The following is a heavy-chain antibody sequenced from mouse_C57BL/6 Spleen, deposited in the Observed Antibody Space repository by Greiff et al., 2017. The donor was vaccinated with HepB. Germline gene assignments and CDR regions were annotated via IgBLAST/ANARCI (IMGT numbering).Heavy chain of an antibody. CDR2: IWSGGST. J-gene: IGHJ2*01. D-gene: IGHD4-1*01. V-gene: IGHV2-2*01. CDR3: ARKGNWEGYFDY. CDR1: GFSLTSYG. Sequence: VKLQESGPGLVQPSQSLSITCTVSGFSLTSYGVHWVRQSPGKGLEWLGVIWSGGSTDYNAAFISRLSISKDNSKSQVFFKMNSLQADDTAIYYCARKGNWEGYFDYWGQGTTLTVSS.